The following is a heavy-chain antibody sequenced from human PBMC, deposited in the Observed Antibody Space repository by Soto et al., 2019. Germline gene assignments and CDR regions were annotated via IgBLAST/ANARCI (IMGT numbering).Heavy chain of an antibody. CDR1: GDSMSRGGYS. CDR3: ARVSRYCNSISCPPYFDY. V-gene: IGHV4-30-2*01. CDR2: IYHTGST. Sequence: PSETLSLTCVVSGDSMSRGGYSWSWIRQPPGKGLEWIGHIYHTGSTYYNPSLETRVTISVDMSKNQFSLKLTSVTAADTAVHYCARVSRYCNSISCPPYFDYWGQGILVTVSS. D-gene: IGHD2-2*01. J-gene: IGHJ4*02.